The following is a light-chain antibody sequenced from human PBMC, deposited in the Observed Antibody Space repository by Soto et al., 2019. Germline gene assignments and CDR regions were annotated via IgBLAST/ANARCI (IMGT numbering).Light chain of an antibody. V-gene: IGLV2-14*01. CDR1: ITDIGAYNY. CDR3: SSYTSSITPYV. CDR2: GVS. Sequence: QSALTQPDSVSGSPGQSITISCTGTITDIGAYNYVSWYQQHPGKAPKLLIYGVSSRPSGVSNRFSGSKSGNAAYLTISGLQADDEAEYYCSSYTSSITPYVFGTGTKLTVL. J-gene: IGLJ1*01.